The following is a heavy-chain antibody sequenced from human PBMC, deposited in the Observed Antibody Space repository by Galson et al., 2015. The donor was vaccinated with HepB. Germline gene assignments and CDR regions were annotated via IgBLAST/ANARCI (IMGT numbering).Heavy chain of an antibody. CDR1: GFTFSSYS. J-gene: IGHJ5*02. Sequence: SLRLSCAASGFTFSSYSMNWVRQAPGKGLEWVSSISSSSSYIYYADSVKGRFTISRDNAKNSLYLQMNSLRAEDTAVYYCAKLRGDYGDYPWGQGTLVTVSS. D-gene: IGHD4-17*01. CDR3: AKLRGDYGDYP. CDR2: ISSSSSYI. V-gene: IGHV3-21*01.